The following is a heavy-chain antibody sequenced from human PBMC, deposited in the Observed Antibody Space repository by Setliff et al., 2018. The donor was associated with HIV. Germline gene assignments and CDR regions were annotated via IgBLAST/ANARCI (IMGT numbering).Heavy chain of an antibody. Sequence: SETLSLTCVVSDDSFSNYDWTWIRQSPVKALEWIGYISSSGTTTYNPSLRSRVTISIETSNTRFSLWLRSATAADTATYFCARLGRAIDDGGSSLRLDFWGQGMLVTVSS. CDR3: ARLGRAIDDGGSSLRLDF. V-gene: IGHV4-4*09. J-gene: IGHJ4*02. CDR1: DDSFSNYD. D-gene: IGHD2-21*01. CDR2: ISSSGTT.